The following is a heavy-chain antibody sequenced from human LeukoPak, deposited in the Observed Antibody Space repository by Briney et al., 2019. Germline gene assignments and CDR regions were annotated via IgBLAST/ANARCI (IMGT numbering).Heavy chain of an antibody. CDR1: GGSISSYY. CDR3: ARAVVTALPRHDAFDI. V-gene: IGHV4-59*01. CDR2: IYYSGST. Sequence: MPSETLSLTCTVPGGSISSYYWSWIRQPPGKGLEWIGYIYYSGSTNYNPSLKSRVTISVDTSKNQFSLKLSSVTAADTAVYYCARAVVTALPRHDAFDIWGQGTMVTVSS. D-gene: IGHD2-21*02. J-gene: IGHJ3*02.